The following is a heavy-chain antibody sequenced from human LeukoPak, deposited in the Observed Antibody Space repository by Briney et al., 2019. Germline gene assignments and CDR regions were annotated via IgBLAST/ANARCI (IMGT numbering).Heavy chain of an antibody. V-gene: IGHV1-2*02. CDR1: GYTFTVYY. J-gene: IGHJ4*02. CDR2: INPNRGGT. CDR3: ARDEYSGSSDFDY. D-gene: IGHD1-26*01. Sequence: ASVKASCKASGYTFTVYYMHWVRQAPGQGLEWMGWINPNRGGTNYAQKCQGRVNMTRDTSISTAYMELSRLRSDDTAVYYCARDEYSGSSDFDYWGQGTLVSVSS.